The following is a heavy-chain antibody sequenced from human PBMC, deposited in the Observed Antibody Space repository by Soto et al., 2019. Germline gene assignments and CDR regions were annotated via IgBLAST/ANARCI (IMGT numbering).Heavy chain of an antibody. D-gene: IGHD3-10*01. V-gene: IGHV4-59*01. CDR3: ARKPYYYGSGSYSWFDP. Sequence: TSETLSLTCTVSGGSISSYYWSWIRQPPGKGLEWIGYIYYSGSTNYNPSLKSRVTISVDTSKNQFSLKLSSVTAADTAVYYCARKPYYYGSGSYSWFDPWGQGTLVTVSS. CDR1: GGSISSYY. J-gene: IGHJ5*02. CDR2: IYYSGST.